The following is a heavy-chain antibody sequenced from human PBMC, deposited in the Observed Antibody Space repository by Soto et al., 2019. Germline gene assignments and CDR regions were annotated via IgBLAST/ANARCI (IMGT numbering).Heavy chain of an antibody. D-gene: IGHD3-3*01. CDR2: ISSISSTI. CDR1: GFTFSSYS. J-gene: IGHJ4*02. V-gene: IGHV3-48*01. Sequence: PGGSLRLSWAASGFTFSSYSMNWVRQAPGKGLEWVSYISSISSTIYYADSVKGRFTISRDNAKNSLYLQMNSLRAEDTAVYYCARFPPFGVVPGFDYWGQGTLVTVSS. CDR3: ARFPPFGVVPGFDY.